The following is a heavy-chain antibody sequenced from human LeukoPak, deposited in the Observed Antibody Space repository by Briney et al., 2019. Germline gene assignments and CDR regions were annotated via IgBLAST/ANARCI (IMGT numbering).Heavy chain of an antibody. CDR3: ATENVLRYFDWLSGAGYYGMDV. J-gene: IGHJ6*02. CDR1: GYTFTSYG. V-gene: IGHV1-2*02. D-gene: IGHD3-9*01. Sequence: ASVKVSCKASGYTFTSYGISWVRQAPGQGLEWMGWINPNSGGTNYAQKFQGRVTMTRDTSISTAYMELSRLRSDDTAVYYCATENVLRYFDWLSGAGYYGMDVWGQGTTVTVSS. CDR2: INPNSGGT.